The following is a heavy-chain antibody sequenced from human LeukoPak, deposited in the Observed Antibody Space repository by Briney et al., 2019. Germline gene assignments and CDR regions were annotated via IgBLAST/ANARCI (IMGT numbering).Heavy chain of an antibody. J-gene: IGHJ4*02. CDR2: IYSVDSDT. CDR1: GYSFTSYW. V-gene: IGHV5-51*01. CDR3: ARDGQLGYCSGGSCYFSASFLFDY. D-gene: IGHD2-15*01. Sequence: GESLKISCKGSGYSFTSYWIGWVRQMPGKGLEWMGIIYSVDSDTRYRPSFQGQVTISADKSISTAYLQWSSLKASDTAMYYCARDGQLGYCSGGSCYFSASFLFDYWGQGTLVTVSS.